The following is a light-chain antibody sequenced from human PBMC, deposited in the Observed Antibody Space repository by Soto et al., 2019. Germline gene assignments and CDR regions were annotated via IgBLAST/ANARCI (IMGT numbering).Light chain of an antibody. CDR2: GVS. V-gene: IGKV3-20*01. CDR1: QSVRSTY. CDR3: QQYGSSPT. Sequence: EIVLTQSPGTLSLSPGERATLSCRASQSVRSTYLAWYQQKPGQAHRILIYGVSSRATDIPERFSGSGSGTDFTLTISRLEPEDFAVYYCQQYGSSPTFGQGTRLEIK. J-gene: IGKJ5*01.